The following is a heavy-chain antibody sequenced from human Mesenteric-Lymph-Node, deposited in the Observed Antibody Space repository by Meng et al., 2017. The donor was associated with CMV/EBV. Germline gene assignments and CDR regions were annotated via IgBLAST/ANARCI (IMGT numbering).Heavy chain of an antibody. Sequence: GESLKISCAPSGFRFSSYTMHWIRQAPGKGLEWVSAISGSGTSTYYADSVKGRFTISRDNSKNTLYLQMNSLRAEDTAVYYCAKLLSWYYFDYWGQGTLVTVSS. V-gene: IGHV3-23*01. CDR2: ISGSGTST. CDR3: AKLLSWYYFDY. D-gene: IGHD2-15*01. J-gene: IGHJ4*02. CDR1: GFRFSSYT.